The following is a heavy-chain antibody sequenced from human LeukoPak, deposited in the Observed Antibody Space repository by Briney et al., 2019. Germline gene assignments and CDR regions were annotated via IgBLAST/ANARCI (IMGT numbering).Heavy chain of an antibody. CDR3: ARHRRASYYYYYMDV. Sequence: SETLSLTCTVSGGSISSYYWSWIRQPPGKGLEWIGYIYTSGSANYNPSLKSRVTISVDTSKNQFSLKLSSVTAADTAVYYCARHRRASYYYYYMDVWGKGTTVTVSS. CDR1: GGSISSYY. V-gene: IGHV4-4*09. CDR2: IYTSGSA. J-gene: IGHJ6*03.